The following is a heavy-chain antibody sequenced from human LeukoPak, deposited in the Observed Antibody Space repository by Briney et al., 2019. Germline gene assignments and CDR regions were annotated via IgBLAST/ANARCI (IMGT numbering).Heavy chain of an antibody. V-gene: IGHV3-30*18. Sequence: GRSLRLSCAASGFTFSSYGMHWVRQAPGKGLEWVAVISYDGSNKYYADSVKGRFTISRDNSKNTLYLQMNSLRAEDTAVYYCAKDGERYCSGGSCYSFDYWGQGTLVTVSS. J-gene: IGHJ4*02. CDR1: GFTFSSYG. D-gene: IGHD2-15*01. CDR2: ISYDGSNK. CDR3: AKDGERYCSGGSCYSFDY.